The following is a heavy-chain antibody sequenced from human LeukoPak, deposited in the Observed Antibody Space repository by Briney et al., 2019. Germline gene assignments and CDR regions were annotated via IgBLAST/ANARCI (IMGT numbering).Heavy chain of an antibody. Sequence: SVKVSCKASGYTFISYGISWVRQAPGQGLEWMGGIIPIFGTANYAQKFQGRVTITADESTSTAYMELSSLRSEDTAVYYCARRNTYYDFWSGQINWFDPWGQGTLVTVSS. CDR1: GYTFISYG. CDR2: IIPIFGTA. J-gene: IGHJ5*02. CDR3: ARRNTYYDFWSGQINWFDP. D-gene: IGHD3-3*01. V-gene: IGHV1-69*13.